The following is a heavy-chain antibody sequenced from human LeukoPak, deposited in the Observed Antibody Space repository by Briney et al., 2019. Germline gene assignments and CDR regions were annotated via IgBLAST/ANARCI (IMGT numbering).Heavy chain of an antibody. Sequence: GGSLRLSCVVSGFTFNRCWMNWVRQAPGKGLEWVAHINPDGRDTYYVDSVKGRFTISRDNAQNSMYLQMNSLRVEDTAVYYCTSWGDTTAEYFQRWGQGTLVTVTS. CDR3: TSWGDTTAEYFQR. V-gene: IGHV3-7*01. D-gene: IGHD2-21*02. J-gene: IGHJ1*01. CDR1: GFTFNRCW. CDR2: INPDGRDT.